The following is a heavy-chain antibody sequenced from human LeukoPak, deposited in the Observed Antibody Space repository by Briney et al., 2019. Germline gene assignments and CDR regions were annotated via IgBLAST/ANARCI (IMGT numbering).Heavy chain of an antibody. J-gene: IGHJ3*02. V-gene: IGHV4-31*03. Sequence: SETLSLTCTVSGGSISSGGYYWSRIRQHPGKGLEWIGYIFNSGSTYYNPSLKSRVTISVDTSKNQFSLKLSSVTAADTAVYYCARQHYYYGSGSYYLGAFDIWGQGTMVTVSS. CDR3: ARQHYYYGSGSYYLGAFDI. CDR2: IFNSGST. CDR1: GGSISSGGYY. D-gene: IGHD3-10*01.